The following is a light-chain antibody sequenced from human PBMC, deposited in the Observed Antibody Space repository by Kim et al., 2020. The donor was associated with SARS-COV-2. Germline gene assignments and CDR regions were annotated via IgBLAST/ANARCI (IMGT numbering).Light chain of an antibody. J-gene: IGLJ2*01. CDR3: SSYTSSTTVV. V-gene: IGLV2-14*03. Sequence: GQSITISCIGPSSDVCGYNYVSWYKQHPGKAPKLMIYDVSNRPSGVSNRFSGSKSGNTASLTISGLQAEDEADFYCSSYTSSTTVVFGGGTQLTVL. CDR1: SSDVCGYNY. CDR2: DVS.